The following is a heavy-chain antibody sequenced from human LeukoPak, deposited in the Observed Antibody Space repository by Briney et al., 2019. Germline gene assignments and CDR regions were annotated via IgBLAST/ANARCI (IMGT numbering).Heavy chain of an antibody. CDR2: IYYSGNT. V-gene: IGHV4-59*01. J-gene: IGHJ6*02. CDR1: GGSISSFY. CDR3: AREDPQTTVPEGMDV. Sequence: SETLSLTCTVSGGSISSFYWSWIRQAPGKGLKWIGYIYYSGNTNYNPSLKSRVTISVDTSKNQFSLKLSSVTAADTAVYYCAREDPQTTVPEGMDVWGQGTTVTVSS. D-gene: IGHD4-17*01.